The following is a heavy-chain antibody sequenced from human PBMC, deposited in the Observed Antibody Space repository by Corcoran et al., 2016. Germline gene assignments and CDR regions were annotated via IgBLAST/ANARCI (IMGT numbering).Heavy chain of an antibody. Sequence: QVQLQQWGAGLLKPSETLSLTCAVYGGSFSGYYWSWIRQPPGKGLEWIGEINHSGSTNYNPSLKSRVTISVDTSKNPFSLKLSSVTAADTAVYYCARRPKAVSGPLDYWGQGTLVTVSS. V-gene: IGHV4-34*01. J-gene: IGHJ4*02. CDR2: INHSGST. CDR3: ARRPKAVSGPLDY. D-gene: IGHD1-26*01. CDR1: GGSFSGYY.